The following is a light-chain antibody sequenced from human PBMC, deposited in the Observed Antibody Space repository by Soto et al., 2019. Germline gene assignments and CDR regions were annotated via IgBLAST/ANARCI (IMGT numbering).Light chain of an antibody. J-gene: IGLJ1*01. Sequence: QSALTQPAPVSGSPGQSITISCTGTSSDVGSYNLVSWYQQHPGKAPKLMIYEVSKRPSGVSNRFSGSKSGNTASLTISGLQAEDEADYYCCSYAGGFCVFGTGTKVTVL. CDR3: CSYAGGFCV. CDR2: EVS. CDR1: SSDVGSYNL. V-gene: IGLV2-23*02.